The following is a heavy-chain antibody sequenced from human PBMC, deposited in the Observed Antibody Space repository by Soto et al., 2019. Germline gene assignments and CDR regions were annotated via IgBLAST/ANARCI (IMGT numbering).Heavy chain of an antibody. Sequence: ASVKVSCKASGYTFTGYYMHWVRQAPGQGLEWMGWINPNSGGTNYAQKFQGRVTMTEDTSTDTAYMELSSLRSEDTAVYYCATYGIEVDGKNYYYGMDVWGQGTTVTVSS. J-gene: IGHJ6*02. CDR2: INPNSGGT. V-gene: IGHV1-2*02. CDR3: ATYGIEVDGKNYYYGMDV. D-gene: IGHD6-19*01. CDR1: GYTFTGYY.